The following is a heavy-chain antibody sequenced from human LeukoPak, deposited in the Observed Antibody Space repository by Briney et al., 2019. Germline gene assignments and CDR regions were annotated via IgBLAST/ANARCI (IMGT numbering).Heavy chain of an antibody. CDR2: IIPIFGTA. CDR1: GGTFSSYA. Sequence: SVKVSCKASGGTFSSYAISWVRQAPGQGLEWMGGIIPIFGTANYAQKFQGRVTITTNESTSTAYMELSSLRSEDTAVYYCARETGAVTPAHYYYMDVWGKGTTVTVSS. D-gene: IGHD4-23*01. CDR3: ARETGAVTPAHYYYMDV. V-gene: IGHV1-69*05. J-gene: IGHJ6*03.